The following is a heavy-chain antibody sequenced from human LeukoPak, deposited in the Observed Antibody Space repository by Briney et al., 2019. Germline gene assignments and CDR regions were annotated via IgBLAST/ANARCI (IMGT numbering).Heavy chain of an antibody. J-gene: IGHJ5*02. CDR3: ARDPFFTTVTNWFDP. V-gene: IGHV3-30*03. CDR1: GFTFSSYG. D-gene: IGHD4-17*01. CDR2: ISYDGSNK. Sequence: GGSLRLSCAASGFTFSSYGMHWVRQAPGKGLEWVAVISYDGSNKYYADSVKGRFTISRDNSKNTLYLQMNSLRAEDTAVYYCARDPFFTTVTNWFDPWGQGTLVTVSS.